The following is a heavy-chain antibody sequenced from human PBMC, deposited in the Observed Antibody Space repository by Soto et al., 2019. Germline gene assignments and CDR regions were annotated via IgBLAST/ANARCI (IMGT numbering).Heavy chain of an antibody. V-gene: IGHV3-30*18. D-gene: IGHD3-22*01. CDR3: AKALDYYDSLT. J-gene: IGHJ5*02. Sequence: PGGSLRLSCAASGFTFSSYGMHWVRQAPGKGLEWVAVISYDGSNKYYADSVKGRFTISRDNSKNTLYLQMNSLRAEDTAVYYCAKALDYYDSLTWGQGTLVTVSS. CDR2: ISYDGSNK. CDR1: GFTFSSYG.